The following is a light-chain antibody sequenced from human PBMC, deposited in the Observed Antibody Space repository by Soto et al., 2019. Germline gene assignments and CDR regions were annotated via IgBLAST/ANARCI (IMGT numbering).Light chain of an antibody. CDR1: QSVSSSY. CDR3: QQYGSSPLT. Sequence: EIVLTQSPGTLSLSPVERATLSCRASQSVSSSYLAWYQQKPGQAPRLLIYGASSRATGIPDRFSGSGSGTDFTLTISRLEPEDCAVYYCQQYGSSPLTFGGGTKVEIK. J-gene: IGKJ4*01. CDR2: GAS. V-gene: IGKV3-20*01.